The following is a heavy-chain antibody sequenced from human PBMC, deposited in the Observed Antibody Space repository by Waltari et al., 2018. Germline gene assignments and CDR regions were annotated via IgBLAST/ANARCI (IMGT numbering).Heavy chain of an antibody. CDR3: AGMGSSYYFDY. J-gene: IGHJ4*02. D-gene: IGHD1-26*01. CDR2: ISSGAGTII. CDR1: GTTLSRHE. Sequence: EVPLMESGGGLAQPGGSLTPPCEGSGTTLSRHEINWARQVPGKGLDWLAYISSGAGTIIKYADSVKGRFTISRDNAENSVYLEMNSLGVEDAGIYYCAGMGSSYYFDYWGQGTRVSVST. V-gene: IGHV3-48*03.